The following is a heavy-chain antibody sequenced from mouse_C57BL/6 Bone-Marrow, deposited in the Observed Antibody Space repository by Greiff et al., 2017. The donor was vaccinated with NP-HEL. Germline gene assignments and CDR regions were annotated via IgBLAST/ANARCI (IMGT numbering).Heavy chain of an antibody. V-gene: IGHV1-26*01. CDR3: ARTGYYGSSYDFDY. CDR1: GYTFTDYF. J-gene: IGHJ2*01. D-gene: IGHD1-1*01. Sequence: EVQLQQSGPELVKPGASVKISCKASGYTFTDYFMNWVQQSHGKSLEWIGDINPNNGGTSYNQKFKGKATLTVDKSSSTAYMELRSLTSEDSAVYYCARTGYYGSSYDFDYWGQGTTLTVSS. CDR2: INPNNGGT.